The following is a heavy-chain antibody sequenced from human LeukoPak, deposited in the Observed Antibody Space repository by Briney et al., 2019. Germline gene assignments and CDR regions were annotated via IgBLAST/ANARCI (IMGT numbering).Heavy chain of an antibody. CDR3: IAQQH. CDR1: GFTLSNAW. CDR2: IKSKADGETT. Sequence: GGSLRLSCAASGFTLSNAWMSWVRQAPGKGLEWVGRIKSKADGETTDYAAPVKGRFTISRDDSKNTLHLQMTSLKTDDTAMYYCIAQQHWGQGTLVTVSS. V-gene: IGHV3-15*01. J-gene: IGHJ1*01.